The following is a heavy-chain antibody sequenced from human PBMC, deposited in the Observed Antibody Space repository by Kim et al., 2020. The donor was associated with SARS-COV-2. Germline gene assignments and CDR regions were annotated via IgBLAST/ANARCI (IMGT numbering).Heavy chain of an antibody. D-gene: IGHD3-3*01. CDR3: ARGLYVLEVTGDAFDI. V-gene: IGHV4-34*13. J-gene: IGHJ3*02. Sequence: SLTSRVTISVDTSKNQFSLKLSPVTAADTAVYYCARGLYVLEVTGDAFDIWGQGTMVTVSS.